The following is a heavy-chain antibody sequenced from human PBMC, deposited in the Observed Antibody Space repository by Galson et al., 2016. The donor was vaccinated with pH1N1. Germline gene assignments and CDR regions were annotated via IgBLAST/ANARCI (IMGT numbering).Heavy chain of an antibody. CDR1: GFSFSNFG. V-gene: IGHV3-30*02. CDR3: TKLGIDAFDI. J-gene: IGHJ3*02. D-gene: IGHD7-27*01. CDR2: IHHDVTNK. Sequence: SLRLSCAASGFSFSNFGMHWVRQAPGKGLEWVTFIHHDVTNKDYADSVKGRFTISIDSSQNTLYLQMNGLRIEDTAVYYCTKLGIDAFDIWGQGTMVTVSS.